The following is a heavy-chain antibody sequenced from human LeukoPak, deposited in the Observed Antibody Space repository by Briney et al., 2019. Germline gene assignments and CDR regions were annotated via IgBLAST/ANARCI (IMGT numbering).Heavy chain of an antibody. V-gene: IGHV3-23*01. D-gene: IGHD6-13*01. J-gene: IGHJ4*02. CDR1: GFTFSSYT. CDR3: AKDSAAVGGPTTD. CDR2: ISGSGGIT. Sequence: GGSLRLSCAASGFTFSSYTMSWVRQAPGKGKEWVSLISGSGGITYYADSVEGRFTISRDNSKNTLYLQMDSLRAEDTAVYYCAKDSAAVGGPTTDWGQGTLVTVSS.